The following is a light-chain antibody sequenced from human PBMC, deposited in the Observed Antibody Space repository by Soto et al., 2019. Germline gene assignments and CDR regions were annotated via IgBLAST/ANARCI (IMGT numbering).Light chain of an antibody. V-gene: IGKV1-5*01. Sequence: DIQMTQSPSTLSASVGDRVTITCRASQSISSWLAWYQQKPEKAPKLLIYDASSLESGVPSRFSDSGSGTEFTLTISSLQPDDFATYYCQQYNSYPYTFGQGTKLEIK. J-gene: IGKJ2*01. CDR2: DAS. CDR1: QSISSW. CDR3: QQYNSYPYT.